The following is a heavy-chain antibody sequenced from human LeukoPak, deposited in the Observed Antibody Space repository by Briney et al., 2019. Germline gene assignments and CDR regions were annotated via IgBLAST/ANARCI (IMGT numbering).Heavy chain of an antibody. D-gene: IGHD1-7*01. CDR1: GFTFSSYL. V-gene: IGHV3-74*01. CDR2: LNSDGSST. J-gene: IGHJ3*02. Sequence: GGALRLSCAASGFTFSSYLMHWVRQAPGKGLVWVSCLNSDGSSTRYADSVRGRFTISRDNAKNTLYLQMNSLRAEDTAVYYCATGNYHAFDIWGQGTMVTVSS. CDR3: ATGNYHAFDI.